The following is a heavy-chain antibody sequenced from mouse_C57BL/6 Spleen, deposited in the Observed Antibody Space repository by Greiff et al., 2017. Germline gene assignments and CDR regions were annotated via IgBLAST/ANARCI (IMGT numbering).Heavy chain of an antibody. CDR1: GYTFTSYW. J-gene: IGHJ2*01. CDR2: IYPGSGST. Sequence: QVQLQQPGAELVKPGASVKMSCKASGYTFTSYWITWVKQRPGQGLEWIGDIYPGSGSTNYNEKFKSKATLTVDTSSSTAYMQVSSLTSEDSAVYYCAKGTICYDPGGYFDYWGQGTTLTVSS. CDR3: AKGTICYDPGGYFDY. D-gene: IGHD2-4*01. V-gene: IGHV1-55*01.